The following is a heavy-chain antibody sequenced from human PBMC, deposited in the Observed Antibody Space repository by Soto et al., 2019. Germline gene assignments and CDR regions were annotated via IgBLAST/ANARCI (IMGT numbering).Heavy chain of an antibody. V-gene: IGHV4-39*01. D-gene: IGHD3-10*01. J-gene: IGHJ5*02. CDR1: GGSISSSSYY. Sequence: PSETLSLTCTVSGGSISSSSYYWGWIRQPPGKGLEWLGSIYYSGSTYYNPSLKSRVTISVDTSKNQFSLKLSSVTAADTAVYYCARRLTMVRGLFTRFDPWGQGTLVTVSS. CDR2: IYYSGST. CDR3: ARRLTMVRGLFTRFDP.